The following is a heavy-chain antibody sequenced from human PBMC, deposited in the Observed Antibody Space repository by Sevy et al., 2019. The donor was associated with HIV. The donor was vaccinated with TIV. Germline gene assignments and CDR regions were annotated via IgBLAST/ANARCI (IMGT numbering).Heavy chain of an antibody. CDR2: IYSGGAT. J-gene: IGHJ3*01. CDR3: ATRYGDLDAFDL. Sequence: GGSLRLSCAASGFTFSSYAMSWVRQAPGKGLEWVSLIYSGGATYYADSVKGRFTISRVSSKNTLYLQMNSLRAEDTAVYYCATRYGDLDAFDLWGQGTRVTVSS. D-gene: IGHD4-17*01. CDR1: GFTFSSYA. V-gene: IGHV3-53*01.